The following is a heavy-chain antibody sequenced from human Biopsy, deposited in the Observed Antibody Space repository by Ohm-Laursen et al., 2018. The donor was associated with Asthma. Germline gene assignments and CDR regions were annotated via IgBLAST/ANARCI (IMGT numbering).Heavy chain of an antibody. D-gene: IGHD2-2*01. Sequence: SVKVSCKSLGGTFNTYVIGWVQQAPGQGLEWMGGINSVFGTTTYPQKFQDGVTITADDSTSTVYMELSSLRSEDTAVYYCARKAGSCISRTCYSLDFWGQGTLVTVSS. CDR3: ARKAGSCISRTCYSLDF. J-gene: IGHJ4*02. CDR1: GGTFNTYV. V-gene: IGHV1-69*13. CDR2: INSVFGTT.